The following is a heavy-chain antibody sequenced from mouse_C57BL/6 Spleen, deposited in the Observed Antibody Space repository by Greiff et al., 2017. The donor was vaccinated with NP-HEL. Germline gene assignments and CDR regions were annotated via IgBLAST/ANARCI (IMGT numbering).Heavy chain of an antibody. CDR1: GFTFSDYY. J-gene: IGHJ3*01. D-gene: IGHD2-2*01. CDR2: ISNGGGST. Sequence: EVQGVESGGGLVQPGGSLKLSCAASGFTFSDYYMYWVRQTPEKRLEWVAYISNGGGSTYYPDTVKGRFTISRDNAKNTLYLQMSRLKSEDTAMYYCAREVTTEFAYWGQGTLVTVSA. V-gene: IGHV5-12*01. CDR3: AREVTTEFAY.